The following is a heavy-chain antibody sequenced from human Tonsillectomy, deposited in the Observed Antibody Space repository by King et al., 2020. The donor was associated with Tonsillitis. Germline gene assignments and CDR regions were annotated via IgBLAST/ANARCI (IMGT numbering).Heavy chain of an antibody. V-gene: IGHV4-39*07. J-gene: IGHJ5*02. Sequence: QLQESGPGLVKPSETLSLTCTVSGGSISSSSYYWGWIRQPPGKGLEWIGSIYYSGSTYSNPSLKSRVTISVDTSKNQFSLKLSSVTAADTAVYYCADLVVVAATSWFDPWGQGTLVTVSS. CDR3: ADLVVVAATSWFDP. CDR2: IYYSGST. CDR1: GGSISSSSYY. D-gene: IGHD2-15*01.